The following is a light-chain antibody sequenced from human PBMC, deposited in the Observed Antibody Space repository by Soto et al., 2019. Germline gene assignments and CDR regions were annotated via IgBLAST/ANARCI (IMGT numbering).Light chain of an antibody. CDR2: GNS. J-gene: IGLJ3*02. CDR3: QSYDSSLSGWV. CDR1: SSNIGAGYD. V-gene: IGLV1-40*01. Sequence: QSVLTQPPSVSGAPGQRVTISCTGSSSNIGAGYDVHWYQQLPGTAPKLLIYGNSNRPSGVPDRFCGSKSGTSASLAITGLQAEDEADYYCQSYDSSLSGWVFGGGTKLT.